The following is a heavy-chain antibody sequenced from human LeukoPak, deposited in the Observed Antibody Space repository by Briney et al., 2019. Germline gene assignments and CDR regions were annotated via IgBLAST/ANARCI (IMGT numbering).Heavy chain of an antibody. Sequence: GGSLRLSCAASGFTFSSYSMNWVRQAPGKGLEWVSSISSSSNIYYADSLKGRFTISRDNAKNSLYLQMNSLRAEDTAVYYCARDDPYSSSGDAFDIWGQGTMVTVSS. D-gene: IGHD6-6*01. CDR2: ISSSSNI. CDR3: ARDDPYSSSGDAFDI. CDR1: GFTFSSYS. V-gene: IGHV3-21*01. J-gene: IGHJ3*02.